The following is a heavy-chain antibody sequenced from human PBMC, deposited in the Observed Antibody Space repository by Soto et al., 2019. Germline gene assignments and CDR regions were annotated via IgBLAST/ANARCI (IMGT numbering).Heavy chain of an antibody. V-gene: IGHV3-20*04. CDR2: INWNGGST. CDR3: ARVGGYDWGNDAFDI. Sequence: PGGSLRLSCAASGFTFDDYGMSWVRQAPGKGLEWVSGINWNGGSTGYADSVKGRFTISRDNAKNSLYLQMNSLRAEDTALYYCARVGGYDWGNDAFDIWGQGTMVTVSS. D-gene: IGHD5-12*01. CDR1: GFTFDDYG. J-gene: IGHJ3*02.